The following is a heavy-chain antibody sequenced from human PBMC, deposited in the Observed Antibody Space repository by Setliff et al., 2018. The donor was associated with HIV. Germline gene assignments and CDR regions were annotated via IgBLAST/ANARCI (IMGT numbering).Heavy chain of an antibody. CDR3: ARYRSGDSDISLDQ. V-gene: IGHV4-30-2*02. J-gene: IGHJ4*01. D-gene: IGHD3-10*01. CDR1: GGSISSGRYS. CDR2: MYEGDST. Sequence: SETLSLTCAVSGGSISSGRYSWSWIRQPPGKGLEWIGYMYEGDSTNYNPSLKSRVTISAATSKSQFSLKLNSLTTADTAVYYCARYRSGDSDISLDQWGHGALVTVSS.